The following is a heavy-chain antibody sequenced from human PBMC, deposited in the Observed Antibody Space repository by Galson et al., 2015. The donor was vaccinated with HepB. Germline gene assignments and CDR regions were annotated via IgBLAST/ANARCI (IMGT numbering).Heavy chain of an antibody. D-gene: IGHD2-2*01. CDR2: ISYDGSNK. J-gene: IGHJ6*02. V-gene: IGHV3-30*18. CDR1: GFTFSSYG. Sequence: SLRLSCAASGFTFSSYGMHWVRQAPGKGLEWVAVISYDGSNKYYADSVKGRFTISRDNSKNTLYLQMNSLRAEDTAVYYCAKKAIVVVPAATLFMDVWGQGTTVTVSS. CDR3: AKKAIVVVPAATLFMDV.